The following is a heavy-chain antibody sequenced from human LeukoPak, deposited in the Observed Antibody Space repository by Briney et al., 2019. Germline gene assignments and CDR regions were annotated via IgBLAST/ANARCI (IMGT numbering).Heavy chain of an antibody. J-gene: IGHJ4*02. CDR3: AREKEDYYGSGVLTYYFDY. CDR2: IIPIFCTA. D-gene: IGHD3-10*01. CDR1: GGTFSSYA. V-gene: IGHV1-69*05. Sequence: GASVKVSCKASGGTFSSYAISWVRRAPGQGLEWMREIIPIFCTANYAQKCQGSVTITTDESTSTDYMELSSLRSEDTAVYYCAREKEDYYGSGVLTYYFDYWGQGTLVTVSS.